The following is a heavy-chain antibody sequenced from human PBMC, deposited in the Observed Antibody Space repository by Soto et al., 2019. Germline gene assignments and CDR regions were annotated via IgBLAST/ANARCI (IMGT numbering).Heavy chain of an antibody. Sequence: GGSLRLSCAASGFTFSSYSMNWVRQAPGKGLEWVPYISSSSSTIYYADSVKGRFTISRDNAKNSLYLQMNSLRDEDTAVYYCARDRMVAAQNGYYYYYYGMDVWGQGTTVTVSS. D-gene: IGHD2-15*01. CDR3: ARDRMVAAQNGYYYYYYGMDV. CDR1: GFTFSSYS. CDR2: ISSSSSTI. V-gene: IGHV3-48*02. J-gene: IGHJ6*02.